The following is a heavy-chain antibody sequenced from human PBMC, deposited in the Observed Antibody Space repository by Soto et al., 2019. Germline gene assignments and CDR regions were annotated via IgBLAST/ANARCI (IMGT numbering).Heavy chain of an antibody. CDR3: ARVKLGGGLRFLEDYYYYYMDV. CDR2: IYYSGST. D-gene: IGHD3-3*01. J-gene: IGHJ6*03. CDR1: GGSISSYY. V-gene: IGHV4-59*01. Sequence: SETLSLTCTVSGGSISSYYWSWIRQPPGKGLEWIGYIYYSGSTNYNPSLKSRVTISVDTSKNQFSLKLSSVTAADTAVYYCARVKLGGGLRFLEDYYYYYMDVWGKGTTDTVSS.